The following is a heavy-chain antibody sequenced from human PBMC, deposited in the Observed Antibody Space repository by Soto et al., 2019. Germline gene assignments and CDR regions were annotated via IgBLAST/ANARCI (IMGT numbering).Heavy chain of an antibody. Sequence: DVQLLESGGGLVQPGGSLRLSCAASGFTFSSHGMSWVRQAPGKGLEWVSGISGSGKNTYYADSVKGRFSISRDNSKNTLYLQMTSLSAEDTDLYYCAKVVGYSFDYLNYNAMDVWGQGTTGTVSS. V-gene: IGHV3-23*01. D-gene: IGHD5-18*01. J-gene: IGHJ6*02. CDR2: ISGSGKNT. CDR1: GFTFSSHG. CDR3: AKVVGYSFDYLNYNAMDV.